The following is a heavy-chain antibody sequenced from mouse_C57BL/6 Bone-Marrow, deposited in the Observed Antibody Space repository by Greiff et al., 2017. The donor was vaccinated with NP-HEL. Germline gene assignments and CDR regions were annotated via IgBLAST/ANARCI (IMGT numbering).Heavy chain of an antibody. J-gene: IGHJ4*01. Sequence: EVQVVESGGGLVQPGGSLKLSCAASGFSFSDYYMYWVRQTPAKRLEWVAYISNGGGSTYYPDTLKGRFTILRDNAKNTLDLQVSRLKSGDTAMYYCARRMDYWGQGTSVTVSS. CDR3: ARRMDY. CDR1: GFSFSDYY. V-gene: IGHV5-12*01. CDR2: ISNGGGST.